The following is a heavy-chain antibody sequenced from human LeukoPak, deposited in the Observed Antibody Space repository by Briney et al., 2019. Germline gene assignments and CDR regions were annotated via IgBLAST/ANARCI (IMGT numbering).Heavy chain of an antibody. CDR3: GGSRLDYFDC. D-gene: IGHD1-26*01. CDR1: GGTFSSYA. Sequence: GASVKVSCKASGGTFSSYAISWVRQAPGQGLEWMGGIIPIFGTANYAQKFQGRVTITADESTNTAYMELSSLRSEDTAVYYCGGSRLDYFDCWGQGTLVTVSS. CDR2: IIPIFGTA. J-gene: IGHJ4*02. V-gene: IGHV1-69*13.